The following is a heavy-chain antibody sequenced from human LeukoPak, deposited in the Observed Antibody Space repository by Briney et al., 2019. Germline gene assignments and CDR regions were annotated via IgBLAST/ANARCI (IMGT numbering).Heavy chain of an antibody. CDR1: GFTFDDYA. D-gene: IGHD2-15*01. CDR3: AREGGEYCSSGSCLGY. Sequence: GGSLRLSCAASGFTFDDYAMHWVRQAPGKGLEWVSGISWNSGSIGYADSVKGRFTISRDNSKNTLYLQMNSLRAEDTAVYYCAREGGEYCSSGSCLGYWGQGTLVTVSS. CDR2: ISWNSGSI. J-gene: IGHJ4*02. V-gene: IGHV3-9*01.